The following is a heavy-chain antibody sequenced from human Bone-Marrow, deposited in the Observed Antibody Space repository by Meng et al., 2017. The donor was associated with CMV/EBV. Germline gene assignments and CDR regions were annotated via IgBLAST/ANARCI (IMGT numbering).Heavy chain of an antibody. CDR3: ARDGIWTGYYTYFGDYYGMDV. Sequence: GGSLRLSCAASGFTFSSYAMHWVRQAPGKGLEWVAVISYDGSNKYYADSVKGRFTISRDNSKNTLYLQMNSLRAEDTAVYYCARDGIWTGYYTYFGDYYGMDVWGQGTTVTVSS. V-gene: IGHV3-30*04. CDR2: ISYDGSNK. D-gene: IGHD3/OR15-3a*01. J-gene: IGHJ6*02. CDR1: GFTFSSYA.